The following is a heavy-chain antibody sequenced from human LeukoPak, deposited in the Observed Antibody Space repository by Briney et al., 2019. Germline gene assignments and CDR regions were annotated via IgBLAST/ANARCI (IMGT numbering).Heavy chain of an antibody. V-gene: IGHV3-30*18. D-gene: IGHD5-18*01. J-gene: IGHJ4*02. CDR2: ISYDGSNK. CDR1: GFTFSSYG. Sequence: PGGSLRLSCAASGFTFSSYGMHWVRQAPGKGLEWVAVISYDGSNKYYADSVKGRFTISRDNSKNTLYLQMNSLRAEDTAVYYCAKDFGSYGFDYWGRGTLVTVSS. CDR3: AKDFGSYGFDY.